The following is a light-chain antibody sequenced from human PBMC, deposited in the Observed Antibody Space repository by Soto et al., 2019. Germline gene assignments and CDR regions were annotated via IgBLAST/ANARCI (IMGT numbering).Light chain of an antibody. V-gene: IGKV3-15*01. J-gene: IGKJ4*01. Sequence: EIVMTQSPATLSVSPGERATLSCRVSQNVNNYLAWYQQKPGQAPRLLIYAASTRATGIPARFSGSGSGTEFTLTISSLQSEDFAVYYCHQHNNWPLTFGGGTKVEIK. CDR1: QNVNNY. CDR2: AAS. CDR3: HQHNNWPLT.